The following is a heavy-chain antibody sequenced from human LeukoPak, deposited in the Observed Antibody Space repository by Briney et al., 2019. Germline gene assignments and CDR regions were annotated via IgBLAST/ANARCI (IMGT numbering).Heavy chain of an antibody. V-gene: IGHV3-7*01. CDR1: GFTFSSYW. Sequence: GGSLRLSCAASGFTFSSYWMNWVRRAPGKGLEWVANIKPDGSEIYYVDSVKGRFTISRDNAKNSLYLQMNSLTAGDTAVYYCARDRTGTYREVAYWGQGTLVTVSS. CDR2: IKPDGSEI. CDR3: ARDRTGTYREVAY. D-gene: IGHD3/OR15-3a*01. J-gene: IGHJ4*02.